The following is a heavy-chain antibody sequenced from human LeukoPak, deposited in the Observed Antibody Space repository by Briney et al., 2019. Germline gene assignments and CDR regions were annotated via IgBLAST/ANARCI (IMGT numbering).Heavy chain of an antibody. D-gene: IGHD2-2*01. CDR3: AGGRRDTQYQVFDY. CDR2: IKEDGTEE. V-gene: IGHV3-7*01. J-gene: IGHJ4*02. CDR1: GFTFSHNW. Sequence: GGSLRLSCAASGFTFSHNWMSWLRQAPGKGLEWVANIKEDGTEEYYVDSVKGRFTISRDNAKNSLYLQMSGLRDEDTAVYYCAGGRRDTQYQVFDYWGLGILVTVSS.